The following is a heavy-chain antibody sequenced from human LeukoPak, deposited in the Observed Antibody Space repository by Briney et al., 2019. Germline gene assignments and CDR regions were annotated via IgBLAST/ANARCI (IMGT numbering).Heavy chain of an antibody. CDR1: GYTFTSYH. J-gene: IGHJ4*02. CDR3: VRGTPTPGMDY. D-gene: IGHD3-10*01. V-gene: IGHV7-4-1*02. Sequence: ASVKVSCKTSGYTFTSYHIHWVRQAPGQGLEWMGNIDTTTGNPRYAQDFTGRFVFSLDTSVSTAYLQITSLKADDTAAYYCVRGTPTPGMDYWGQGTQVTVSS. CDR2: IDTTTGNP.